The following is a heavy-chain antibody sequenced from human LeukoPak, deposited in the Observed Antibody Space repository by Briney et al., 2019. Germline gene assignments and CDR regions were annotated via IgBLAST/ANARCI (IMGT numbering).Heavy chain of an antibody. V-gene: IGHV4-34*01. D-gene: IGHD4-17*01. Sequence: SETLSLTCAVYGGSFSGYYWSWIRQPPGKGLEWIGEINHSGSTNYNPSLKSRVTISVDTSKNQFSLKLSSVTAADTAVYYCARWHYGDPHDYWGQGTLVTVSS. J-gene: IGHJ4*02. CDR3: ARWHYGDPHDY. CDR1: GGSFSGYY. CDR2: INHSGST.